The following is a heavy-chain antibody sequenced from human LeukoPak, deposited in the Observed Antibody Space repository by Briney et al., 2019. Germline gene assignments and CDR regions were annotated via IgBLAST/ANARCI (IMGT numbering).Heavy chain of an antibody. CDR1: GGSILTTNW. V-gene: IGHV4-4*02. Sequence: SGTLSLTCAVSGGSILTTNWWSWVRQPPGKGLEWIGEVHLSGASNYNPSLKSRVNMSIDKSKNQLSLELTSVTAADTAIYHCTRESGAFSPFGFWGQGTLVTVSS. J-gene: IGHJ4*02. D-gene: IGHD1-26*01. CDR3: TRESGAFSPFGF. CDR2: VHLSGAS.